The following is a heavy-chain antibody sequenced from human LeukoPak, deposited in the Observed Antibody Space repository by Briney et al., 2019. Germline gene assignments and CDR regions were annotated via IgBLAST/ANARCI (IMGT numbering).Heavy chain of an antibody. V-gene: IGHV4-59*01. J-gene: IGHJ6*04. Sequence: PSETLSLTCTVSGGSISSYYWSWNRQPAGKGLEWIGYIYYSGSTNYNPSLKSRVTISVDTSKNQFSLKLSSVTAADTAVYYCARDRATMVRGVRDYYYYGMDVWGKGTTVTVSS. D-gene: IGHD3-10*01. CDR1: GGSISSYY. CDR2: IYYSGST. CDR3: ARDRATMVRGVRDYYYYGMDV.